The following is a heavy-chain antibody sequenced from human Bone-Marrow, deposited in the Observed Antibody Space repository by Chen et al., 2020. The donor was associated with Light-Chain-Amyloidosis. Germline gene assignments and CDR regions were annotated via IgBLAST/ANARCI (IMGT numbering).Heavy chain of an antibody. CDR1: GFTFSSYS. CDR2: VIASGGST. J-gene: IGHJ4*02. D-gene: IGHD6-19*01. Sequence: EVQLLESGGGLVQPGGSLRLSCAASGFTFSSYSMAWVRQAPGKGLEWLSDVIASGGSTFSADSVKGRFTISRDNSKNTLYLQMNSLRADDTALYYCARSSGWWAYNFWGQGTLVTVSS. CDR3: ARSSGWWAYNF. V-gene: IGHV3-23*01.